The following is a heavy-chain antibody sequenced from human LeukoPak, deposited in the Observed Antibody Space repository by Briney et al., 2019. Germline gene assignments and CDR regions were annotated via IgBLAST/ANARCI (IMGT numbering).Heavy chain of an antibody. J-gene: IGHJ6*02. CDR3: GSDQRLDDILYELSYYFYGMDV. Sequence: GGSLRLSCAASGFTLSDYSMSWVRQAPGKGLEWVSYISSSGSTTYYADSVKGRLTISRANAKNPLYLQMNSLRAVDTAVYYRGSDQRLDDILYELSYYFYGMDVWGQGTTVTVSS. CDR2: ISSSGSTT. D-gene: IGHD2-8*01. V-gene: IGHV3-11*01. CDR1: GFTLSDYS.